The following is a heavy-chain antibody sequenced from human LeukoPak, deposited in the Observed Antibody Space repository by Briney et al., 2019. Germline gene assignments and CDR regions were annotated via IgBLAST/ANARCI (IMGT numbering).Heavy chain of an antibody. J-gene: IGHJ6*02. CDR3: ARVGGSGFYNVMDV. CDR1: GGSFSGYY. V-gene: IGHV4-34*01. D-gene: IGHD3-10*01. Sequence: PSETLSLTCAVYGGSFSGYYWSWIRQPPGKGLEWIGEINHSGSTNYNPSLKSRVTISVDTSKNQFSLKLNSVTAADTAVYYCARVGGSGFYNVMDVWGQGTTVTVSS. CDR2: INHSGST.